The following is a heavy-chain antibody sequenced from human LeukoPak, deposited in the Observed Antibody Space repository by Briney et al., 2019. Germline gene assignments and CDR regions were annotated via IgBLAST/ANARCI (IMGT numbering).Heavy chain of an antibody. CDR1: GGSISSGGYY. D-gene: IGHD5-18*01. CDR2: IYYSGST. CDR3: ARGEVEYSYGFVSYYYGMDV. Sequence: PSETLSLTCTVSGGSISSGGYYWSWIRQHPGKGLEWIGYIYYSGSTYYNPSLKSRVTISVDTSKNQFSLKLSSVTAADTAVYYCARGEVEYSYGFVSYYYGMDVWGQRTTVTVSS. J-gene: IGHJ6*02. V-gene: IGHV4-31*03.